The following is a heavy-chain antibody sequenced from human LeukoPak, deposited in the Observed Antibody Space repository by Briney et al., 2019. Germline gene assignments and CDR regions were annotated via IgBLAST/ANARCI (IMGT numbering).Heavy chain of an antibody. V-gene: IGHV3-23*01. CDR3: AKSGHYYDSSGYPLAYMDV. Sequence: GGSLRLSCAASGFTFSSYAMSWVRQAPGKGLEWVSAISGSGGSIYYADSVKGRFTISRDNSKNTLYLQMNSLRAEDTAVYYCAKSGHYYDSSGYPLAYMDVWGKGTTVTVSS. D-gene: IGHD3-22*01. CDR2: ISGSGGSI. J-gene: IGHJ6*03. CDR1: GFTFSSYA.